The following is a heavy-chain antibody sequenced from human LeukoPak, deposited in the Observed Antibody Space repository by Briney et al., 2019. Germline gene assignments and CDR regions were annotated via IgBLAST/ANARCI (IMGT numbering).Heavy chain of an antibody. Sequence: GASVKVSYKASGYTFTSYYMHWVRQAPGQGLEWMGWISAYNSNTNYAQKLQGRVTMTTDTSTSTAYMELRSLRSDDTAVYYCARRSVWAAAEYYYGMDVWGQGTTVTVSS. CDR3: ARRSVWAAAEYYYGMDV. D-gene: IGHD6-13*01. CDR2: ISAYNSNT. J-gene: IGHJ6*02. CDR1: GYTFTSYY. V-gene: IGHV1-18*04.